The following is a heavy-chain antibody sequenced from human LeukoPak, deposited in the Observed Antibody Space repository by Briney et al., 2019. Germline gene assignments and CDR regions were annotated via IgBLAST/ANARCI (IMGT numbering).Heavy chain of an antibody. D-gene: IGHD3-10*01. J-gene: IGHJ3*02. CDR3: TTNGLLRFGELLLGAFDI. Sequence: GGSLRLSCAASGFTFSNAWMSWVRQAPGKGLEWVGRIKSKIDGGTTDYAAPVKGRFTISRDDSKNALYLQMNSLKTEDTAVYYCTTNGLLRFGELLLGAFDIWGQGTMVTVSS. CDR2: IKSKIDGGTT. CDR1: GFTFSNAW. V-gene: IGHV3-15*01.